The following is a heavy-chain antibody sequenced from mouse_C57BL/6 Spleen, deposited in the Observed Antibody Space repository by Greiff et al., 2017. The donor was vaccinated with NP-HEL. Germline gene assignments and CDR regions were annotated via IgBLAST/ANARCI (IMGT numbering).Heavy chain of an antibody. V-gene: IGHV5-4*01. CDR1: GFTFSSYA. D-gene: IGHD3-2*02. CDR3: AQLRLQFAY. J-gene: IGHJ3*01. Sequence: EVQGVESGGGLVKPGGSLKLSCAASGFTFSSYAMSWVRQTPEKRLEWVATISDGGSYTYYPDNVKGRFTISRDNAKNNLYLQMSHLKSEDTAMYYCAQLRLQFAYWGQGTLVTVSA. CDR2: ISDGGSYT.